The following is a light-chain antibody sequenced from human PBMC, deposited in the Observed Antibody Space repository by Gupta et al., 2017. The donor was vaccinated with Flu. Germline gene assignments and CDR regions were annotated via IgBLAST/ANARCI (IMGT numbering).Light chain of an antibody. CDR1: SGHNTNI. V-gene: IGLV4-60*03. CDR2: VEGSGSY. J-gene: IGLJ1*01. Sequence: QPVLTQSSSASASLGSSVKLTCTLTSGHNTNIIEWHQQQPGKAPRFLMKVEGSGSYNKGSGGPDRFSGSSSGADRYLTISNLQSEDEADYYCETWDRDTFVFGTGTKVTVL. CDR3: ETWDRDTFV.